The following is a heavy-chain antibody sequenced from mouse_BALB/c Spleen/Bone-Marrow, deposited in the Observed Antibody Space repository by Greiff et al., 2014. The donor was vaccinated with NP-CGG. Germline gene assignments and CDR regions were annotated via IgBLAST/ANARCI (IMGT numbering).Heavy chain of an antibody. Sequence: EVQLQESGPGLVKPSQSLSLTCSVTGYSITSVYYWNWIRQFPGNKLEWMGYISYDGSNNYNPSLKNRISITRDTSKNQFFLKLNSVTTEDTATYYCASYFYYAMGYWGQGTSVTVPS. CDR1: GYSITSVYY. D-gene: IGHD1-1*01. V-gene: IGHV3-6*02. CDR3: ASYFYYAMGY. J-gene: IGHJ4*01. CDR2: ISYDGSN.